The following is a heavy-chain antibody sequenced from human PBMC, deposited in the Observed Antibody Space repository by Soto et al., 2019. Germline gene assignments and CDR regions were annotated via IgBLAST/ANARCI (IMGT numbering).Heavy chain of an antibody. CDR1: GFTFSSYA. Sequence: QVQLVESGGGVVQPGRSLRLSCAASGFTFSSYAMHWVRQAPGKGLEWVAVISYDGSNKYYADSVKDRFTISRDNSKNTLYLQMNSLRAEDTAVYYCARENDPSLLYSEHNYYGMDVWGQGTTVTVSS. J-gene: IGHJ6*02. CDR3: ARENDPSLLYSEHNYYGMDV. D-gene: IGHD6-13*01. V-gene: IGHV3-30-3*01. CDR2: ISYDGSNK.